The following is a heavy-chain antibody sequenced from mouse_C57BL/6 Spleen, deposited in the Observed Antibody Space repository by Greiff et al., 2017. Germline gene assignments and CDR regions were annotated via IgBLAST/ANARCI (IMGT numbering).Heavy chain of an antibody. D-gene: IGHD1-1*01. CDR2: ISGGGGNT. CDR1: GFTFSSYT. J-gene: IGHJ4*01. Sequence: DVHLVESGGGLVKPGGSLKLSCAASGFTFSSYTMSWVRQTPEKRLELVATISGGGGNTYYPDSVKGRFTISRDNAKNTLYLQMSSLRSEDTALYYCARHRDYGSSSYAMDYWGQGTSVTVSS. V-gene: IGHV5-9*01. CDR3: ARHRDYGSSSYAMDY.